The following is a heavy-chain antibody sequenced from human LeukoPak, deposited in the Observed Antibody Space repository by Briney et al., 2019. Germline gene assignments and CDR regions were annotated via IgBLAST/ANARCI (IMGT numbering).Heavy chain of an antibody. CDR3: AKDMQLSY. CDR2: ISSGGGST. Sequence: PGGSLRLSCTASGFTFSDSAMRWVRQAPGKVLEWVSLISSGGGSTYYSDSVEGRFSISRDDSKNTLFLQMGSLRAEDTAVDYCAKDMQLSYWGQGILVTVSS. D-gene: IGHD5-18*01. V-gene: IGHV3-23*01. CDR1: GFTFSDSA. J-gene: IGHJ4*02.